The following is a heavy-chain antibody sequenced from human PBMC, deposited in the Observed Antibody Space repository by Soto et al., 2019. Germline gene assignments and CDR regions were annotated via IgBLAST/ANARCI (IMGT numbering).Heavy chain of an antibody. D-gene: IGHD4-17*01. V-gene: IGHV4-39*01. CDR2: VYYRGRS. Sequence: PSETLSPTCTVSGGSFTNSSYYWGWILQSPGKGLEWIGSVYYRGRSYSKSFVKSRVTISVDTSKNRFSLSLNSVTASDTAVYFCVSQRTTVPTQAYFDYWGPGALVTVSS. CDR1: GGSFTNSSYY. J-gene: IGHJ4*02. CDR3: VSQRTTVPTQAYFDY.